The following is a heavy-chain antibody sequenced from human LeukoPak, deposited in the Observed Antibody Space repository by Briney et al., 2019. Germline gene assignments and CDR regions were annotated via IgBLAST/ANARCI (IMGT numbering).Heavy chain of an antibody. J-gene: IGHJ3*02. CDR3: ARAHSGWYSGPDGALDI. D-gene: IGHD6-19*01. Sequence: ASVKVSCKASGYTFTSYYMHWVRQAPGQGLEWMGIINPSGGSTSYAQKFQGRVTMTRDTSTSTVYMELSSLRSEDTAVYYCARAHSGWYSGPDGALDIWGQGTMVTVSS. V-gene: IGHV1-46*01. CDR1: GYTFTSYY. CDR2: INPSGGST.